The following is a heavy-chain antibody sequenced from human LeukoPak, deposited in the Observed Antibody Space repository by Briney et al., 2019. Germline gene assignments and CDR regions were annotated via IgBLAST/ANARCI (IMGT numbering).Heavy chain of an antibody. D-gene: IGHD6-6*01. V-gene: IGHV1-69*13. CDR1: GGTFSSYA. J-gene: IGHJ4*02. CDR2: IIPIFGTA. CDR3: ARDRHRTPRYFDY. Sequence: ASVKVSCKASGGTFSSYAISWVRQAPGQGLEWMGGIIPIFGTANYAQKFQGRVTITADESTSTAYMELSSLRSEDTAVYYCARDRHRTPRYFDYWGQGILVTVSS.